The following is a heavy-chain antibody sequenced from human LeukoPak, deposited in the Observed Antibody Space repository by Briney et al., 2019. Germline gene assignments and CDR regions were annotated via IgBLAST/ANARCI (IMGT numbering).Heavy chain of an antibody. CDR3: AKDSYCGGDCYSFVY. J-gene: IGHJ4*02. CDR2: IRYDGSNK. V-gene: IGHV3-30*02. CDR1: GFTFSSYG. Sequence: GGSLRVSCAASGFTFSSYGMHWVRQAPGKGLEXVXFIRYDGSNKYYADSVKGRFTISRDNSKNTLYLQMNSLRAEDTAVYYCAKDSYCGGDCYSFVYWGQGTLVTVSS. D-gene: IGHD2-21*02.